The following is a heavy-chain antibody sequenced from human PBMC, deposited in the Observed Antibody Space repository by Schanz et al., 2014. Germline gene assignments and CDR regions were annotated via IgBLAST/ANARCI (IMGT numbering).Heavy chain of an antibody. CDR2: IISTGGTI. CDR3: TRGGSSYALSAFDI. J-gene: IGHJ3*02. D-gene: IGHD5-18*01. V-gene: IGHV3-48*03. Sequence: EVQLLESGGGLVQPGGSLRLSCAASGFTFSSYAMSWVRQAPGKGLEWVSSIISTGGTIYYVDSVRGRFTISRDNAKNSLYLQMNSLRSDDTALYYCTRGGSSYALSAFDIWGQGSMVTVSS. CDR1: GFTFSSYA.